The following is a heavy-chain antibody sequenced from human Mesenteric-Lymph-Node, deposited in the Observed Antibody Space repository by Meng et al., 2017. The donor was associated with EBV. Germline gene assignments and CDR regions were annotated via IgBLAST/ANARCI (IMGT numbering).Heavy chain of an antibody. V-gene: IGHV4-34*01. J-gene: IGHJ4*02. Sequence: GPLQQWGAGLLKPSETLSLTVALYGGTFSGYSWTWIRQPPGKGPEWIGEINQSGSTNYSPSLKSRVTISVDTSKTQFSLNLRSVTAADTAVYYCARGPPTLTSYVYFDYWGQGILVTVSS. CDR2: INQSGST. D-gene: IGHD4-17*01. CDR3: ARGPPTLTSYVYFDY. CDR1: GGTFSGYS.